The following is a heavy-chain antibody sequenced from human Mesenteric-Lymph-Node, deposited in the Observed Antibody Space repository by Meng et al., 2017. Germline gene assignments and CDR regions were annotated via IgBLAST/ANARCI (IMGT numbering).Heavy chain of an antibody. CDR2: FYYGRSS. CDR1: GGSISSSTYY. Sequence: GSLRLSCSVSGGSISSSTYYWGWLRQFPDKGLEWIGSFYYGRSSFQNPSLRSRVTISVDTSRNQFSLKLTSVTAADTAVYYCAREVGARSGYIYWSQGTRVTVSS. V-gene: IGHV4-39*07. D-gene: IGHD5-18*01. CDR3: AREVGARSGYIY. J-gene: IGHJ4*02.